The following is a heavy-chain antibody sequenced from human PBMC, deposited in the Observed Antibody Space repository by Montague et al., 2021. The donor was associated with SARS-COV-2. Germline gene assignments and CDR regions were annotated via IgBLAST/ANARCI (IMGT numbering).Heavy chain of an antibody. D-gene: IGHD3-10*01. J-gene: IGHJ6*02. V-gene: IGHV3-23*01. CDR1: GFSFINHG. CDR2: IDSLGTGT. CDR3: VKDDGVFWFGDFGV. Sequence: SLRLSCATFGFSFINHGMSWVRQAPGKGLEWVSVIDSLGTGTYYAESVKGRFTISRDNADATLSMQMNSLRLDDTAVYYCVKDDGVFWFGDFGVWGQGTTVSVSS.